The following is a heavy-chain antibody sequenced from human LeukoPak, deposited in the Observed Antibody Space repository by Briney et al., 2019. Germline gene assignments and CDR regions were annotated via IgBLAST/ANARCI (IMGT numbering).Heavy chain of an antibody. J-gene: IGHJ4*02. Sequence: SETLSLTCTVSGGSISSSSYYWGWIRQPPGKGLEWIGSIYYSGSTYYNPSLKSRVTISVDTSKNQFSLKLSSVTAADTAVYYCARQRDGYNLYFDYWGQGTLVTVSS. D-gene: IGHD5-24*01. CDR3: ARQRDGYNLYFDY. V-gene: IGHV4-39*01. CDR2: IYYSGST. CDR1: GGSISSSSYY.